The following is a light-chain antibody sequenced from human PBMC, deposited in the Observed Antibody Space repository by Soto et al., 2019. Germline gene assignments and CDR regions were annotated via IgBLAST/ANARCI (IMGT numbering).Light chain of an antibody. CDR1: QSISSW. CDR3: QQYNSYSRT. Sequence: DIPMTQAPSTLSASVVYIVTITCRASQSISSWLAWYQQKPGKAPRLLIYDASSLESGVPSRFSGSGSGTEFTLTISSLQPDDFATYYCQQYNSYSRTFGQGAKVDIK. CDR2: DAS. V-gene: IGKV1-5*01. J-gene: IGKJ1*01.